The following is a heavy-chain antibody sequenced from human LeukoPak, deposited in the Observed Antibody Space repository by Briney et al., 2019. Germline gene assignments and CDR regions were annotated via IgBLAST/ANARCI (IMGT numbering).Heavy chain of an antibody. J-gene: IGHJ4*02. CDR1: GGSISRYY. D-gene: IGHD3-9*01. CDR2: IYYSGST. V-gene: IGHV4-59*08. Sequence: SETLSLTCTVSGGSISRYYWSWIRQPPGQGLEWIGYIYYSGSTNSNPSLKSRVTISVDTSKNQFSLKLSSVTAADTVVYYWAAYDILTGYDSFDYWGQGTLVTVSS. CDR3: AAYDILTGYDSFDY.